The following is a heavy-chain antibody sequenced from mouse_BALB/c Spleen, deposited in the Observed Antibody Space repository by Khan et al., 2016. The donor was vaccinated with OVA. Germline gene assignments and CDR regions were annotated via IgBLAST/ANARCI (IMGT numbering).Heavy chain of an antibody. CDR3: ASEGVGNCVRSFGF. Sequence: QVQLKQSGPELVKPGASVKMSCKASGYTFTDYVINWVKQRPGQGLEWIGEIYPGSDSSYYNERFKGKATLTADRSYNTVYMQLSSLTSEDSAVYVCASEGVGNCVRSFGFWGAGTTVSVSS. V-gene: IGHV1-77*01. CDR2: IYPGSDSS. J-gene: IGHJ1*01. D-gene: IGHD2-1*01. CDR1: GYTFTDYV.